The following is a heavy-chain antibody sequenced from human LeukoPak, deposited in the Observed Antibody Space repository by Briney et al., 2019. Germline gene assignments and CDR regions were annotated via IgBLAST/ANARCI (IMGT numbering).Heavy chain of an antibody. V-gene: IGHV1-2*02. CDR2: INPNSGGT. D-gene: IGHD3-9*01. CDR1: GYIFTGYY. Sequence: ASVKVSCKASGYIFTGYYMHWVRQAPGQGLEWMGWINPNSGGTNYAQKFQGRVTMTRDTSISTAYMELSRLRSDDTAVYYCAREDDILTGYLDYWGQGTLVTVSS. CDR3: AREDDILTGYLDY. J-gene: IGHJ4*02.